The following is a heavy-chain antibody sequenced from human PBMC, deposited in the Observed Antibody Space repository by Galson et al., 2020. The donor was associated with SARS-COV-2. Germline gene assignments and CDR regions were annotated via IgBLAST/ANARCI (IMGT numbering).Heavy chain of an antibody. Sequence: TGGSLRLSCAASGFSFSNYEMNWVRQDPGKGMEWISYISSSGRAIHYADSVKGRFTISRDNAKSSLSLQMNSLRAEDTSVYYCARLDAYGPGYWGQGTRVTVSS. CDR2: ISSSGRAI. J-gene: IGHJ4*02. CDR1: GFSFSNYE. D-gene: IGHD2-21*01. CDR3: ARLDAYGPGY. V-gene: IGHV3-48*03.